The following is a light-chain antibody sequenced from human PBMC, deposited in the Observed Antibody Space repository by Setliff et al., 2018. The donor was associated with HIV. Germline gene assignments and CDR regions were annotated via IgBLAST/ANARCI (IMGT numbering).Light chain of an antibody. CDR3: AAWDDSLSVI. V-gene: IGLV1-44*01. J-gene: IGLJ2*01. Sequence: QSALTQPPSASGTPGQRVTISCSGSSSNIGSNTVDWYQQLPGTAPKLLIYSNNQRPSGVPDRFSGSKAGTSASLVISGLQSEDEADYYCAAWDDSLSVIFGGGTK. CDR1: SSNIGSNT. CDR2: SNN.